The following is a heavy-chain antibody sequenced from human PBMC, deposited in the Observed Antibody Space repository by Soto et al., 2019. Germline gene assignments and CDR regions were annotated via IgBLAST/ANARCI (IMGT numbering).Heavy chain of an antibody. Sequence: PGGSLRLGCAAPGFTFSSYAMSWVRQAPGKGLEWVSAISGSGGRTYYADSVKGRFTISRDNSKNTLYLQMNSLRAEDTAVYYCAKDRTSYCSRTSCFPDAFDIWGQGTMVTVSS. V-gene: IGHV3-23*01. CDR3: AKDRTSYCSRTSCFPDAFDI. CDR1: GFTFSSYA. CDR2: ISGSGGRT. J-gene: IGHJ3*02. D-gene: IGHD2-2*01.